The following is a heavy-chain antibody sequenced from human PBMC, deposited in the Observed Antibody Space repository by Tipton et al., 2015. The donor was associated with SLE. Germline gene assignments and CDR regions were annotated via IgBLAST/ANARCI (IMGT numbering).Heavy chain of an antibody. CDR2: ISGSGGST. CDR3: AKGYLGTTVTKEGGAFDI. Sequence: SLRLSCATSGFTFSSYAMSWVRQAPGKGLEWVSAISGSGGSTYYADSVKGRFTISRDNSKNTRYLQMNSLRAEDTAVYYCAKGYLGTTVTKEGGAFDIWGQGTMVTVSS. V-gene: IGHV3-23*01. D-gene: IGHD4-17*01. CDR1: GFTFSSYA. J-gene: IGHJ3*02.